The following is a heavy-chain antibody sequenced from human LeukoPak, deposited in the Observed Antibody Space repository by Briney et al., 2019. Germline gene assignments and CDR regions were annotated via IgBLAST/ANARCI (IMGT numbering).Heavy chain of an antibody. CDR2: IIPIFGTA. V-gene: IGHV1-69*13. Sequence: ASVKVSCEASGGTFSSYAIRWVRQAPGQGREWRGGIIPIFGTANYAQKFQGRVTITADESTSTAYMELSSLRSEDTAVYYCARGGRRSRITNCGGDCYPPEFDYWGQGTLVTVSS. CDR1: GGTFSSYA. CDR3: ARGGRRSRITNCGGDCYPPEFDY. J-gene: IGHJ4*02. D-gene: IGHD2-21*02.